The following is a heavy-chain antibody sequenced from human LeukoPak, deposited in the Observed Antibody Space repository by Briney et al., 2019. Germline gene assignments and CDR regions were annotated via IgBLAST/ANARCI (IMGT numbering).Heavy chain of an antibody. CDR2: ISQDGRGD. V-gene: IGHV3-7*01. Sequence: GGSLRLSCAASGFTVSSNYMSWVRQAPGKGLEWVANISQDGRGDYYADSVKGRFTISRDNAKNSLYLQLSSLRAEDTAVYYCARGTYDGSGYYLPYWGQGTLVTVSS. CDR1: GFTVSSNY. CDR3: ARGTYDGSGYYLPY. D-gene: IGHD3-22*01. J-gene: IGHJ4*02.